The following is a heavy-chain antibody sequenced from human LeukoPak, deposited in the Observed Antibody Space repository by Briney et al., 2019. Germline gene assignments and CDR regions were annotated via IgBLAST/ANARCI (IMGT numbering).Heavy chain of an antibody. CDR1: GFTFSSFA. CDR2: ISGSGDST. CDR3: AKDTNCGGDCYFYYFDS. J-gene: IGHJ4*02. V-gene: IGHV3-23*01. Sequence: TGGSLRLSCAASGFTFSSFAMSWVRQTPGKGLEWVSAISGSGDSTYYADSVKGRFSISRDNSKNTLYLQMNSLRAEDTAVYFCAKDTNCGGDCYFYYFDSWGQGTLVTVSS. D-gene: IGHD2-21*01.